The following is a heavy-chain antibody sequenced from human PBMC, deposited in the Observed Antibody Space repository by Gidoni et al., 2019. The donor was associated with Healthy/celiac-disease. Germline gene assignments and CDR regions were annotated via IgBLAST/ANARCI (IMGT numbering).Heavy chain of an antibody. D-gene: IGHD6-6*01. CDR2: INPNSGGT. CDR1: GYTFTGYY. V-gene: IGHV1-2*04. J-gene: IGHJ6*02. CDR3: ARGQLVRYYYYGMDV. Sequence: QVQLVQSGAEVKKPGASVQVSCQASGYTFTGYYMHWVRQAPGQGLEWMGWINPNSGGTNYAQKFQGWVTMTRDTSISTAYMELSRLRSDDTAVYYCARGQLVRYYYYGMDVWGQGTTVTVSS.